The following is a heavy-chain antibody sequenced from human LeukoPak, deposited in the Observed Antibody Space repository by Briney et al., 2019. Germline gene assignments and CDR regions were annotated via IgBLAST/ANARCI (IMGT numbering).Heavy chain of an antibody. J-gene: IGHJ6*03. D-gene: IGHD2-2*01. CDR3: AKDGRYCSSTSCPPYSSRSYYYMDV. Sequence: GGSLRLSCAASGFTFSSYGMHWVRQAPGKGLEWVAFIRYDGSNKYYADSVKGRFTISRDNSKNTLYLQMNSLRAEDTAVYYCAKDGRYCSSTSCPPYSSRSYYYMDVWGKGTTVTVS. CDR2: IRYDGSNK. CDR1: GFTFSSYG. V-gene: IGHV3-30*02.